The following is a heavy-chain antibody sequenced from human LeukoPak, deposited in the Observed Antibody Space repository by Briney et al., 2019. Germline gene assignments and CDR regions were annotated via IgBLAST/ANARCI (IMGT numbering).Heavy chain of an antibody. CDR3: SLSKYSGSSAQGD. V-gene: IGHV3-15*01. J-gene: IGHJ4*02. D-gene: IGHD1-26*01. CDR1: GFTFSSYW. Sequence: PGGSLRLSCAASGFTFSSYWMSWVRQAPGKGLEWVGRIKSKTDGGTTEYAAPVKGRFTISRDDSKNTLYLQMNSLKTEDTAVYYCSLSKYSGSSAQGDWGQGTLVTVSS. CDR2: IKSKTDGGTT.